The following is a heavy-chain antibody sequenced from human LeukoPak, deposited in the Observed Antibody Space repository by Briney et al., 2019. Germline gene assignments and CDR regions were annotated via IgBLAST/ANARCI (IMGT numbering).Heavy chain of an antibody. V-gene: IGHV3-74*01. D-gene: IGHD3-22*01. Sequence: GGSLRLSCAASGFTFSSYWMHWVRHAPGKGLVWVSRINSDWSSTSYAASVKGRFTISRDNAKNTLYLQMNSLRAEDTAVYYCARGGFDSSGYYPFDYWGQGTLVTVSS. CDR3: ARGGFDSSGYYPFDY. J-gene: IGHJ4*02. CDR1: GFTFSSYW. CDR2: INSDWSST.